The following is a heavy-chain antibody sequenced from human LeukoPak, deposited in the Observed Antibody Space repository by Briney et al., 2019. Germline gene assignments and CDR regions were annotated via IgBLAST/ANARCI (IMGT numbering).Heavy chain of an antibody. D-gene: IGHD2-2*01. J-gene: IGHJ6*02. CDR2: ISYDGSNE. CDR3: ARVRAGYCTSTSCYTGMDV. V-gene: IGHV3-30*04. CDR1: GFTFSDYA. Sequence: GGSLRLSCAASGFTFSDYAMSWVRQAPGKGLEWVALISYDGSNEYYADSVRGRFTISRDNSKFTLYMQMNSPRAEDTAVYYCARVRAGYCTSTSCYTGMDVWGQGTTVTVSS.